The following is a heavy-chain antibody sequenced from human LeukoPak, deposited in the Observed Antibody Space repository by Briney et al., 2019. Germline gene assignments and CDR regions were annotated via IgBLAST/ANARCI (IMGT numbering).Heavy chain of an antibody. D-gene: IGHD1-14*01. CDR3: AKDRALTWDFDY. CDR1: GFIFSNYA. V-gene: IGHV3-23*01. Sequence: GGSLRLSCAGSGFIFSNYAMSWVRQAPGQGLEWVSTISNSGDATFYADAVKGRFTISRDNSKNTLYLQMYSLRAEDTAIYYCAKDRALTWDFDYWGQGTLVTVSS. J-gene: IGHJ4*02. CDR2: ISNSGDAT.